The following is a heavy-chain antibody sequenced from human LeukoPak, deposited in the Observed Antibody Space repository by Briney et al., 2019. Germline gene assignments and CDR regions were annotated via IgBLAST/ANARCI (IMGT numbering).Heavy chain of an antibody. CDR2: ISADGSRT. V-gene: IGHV3-23*01. CDR3: AKDLGTTVVPVSIEYYNYGMDV. J-gene: IGHJ6*02. Sequence: GGSLRLSCAASGFTFSSYAMSWVRQAPEKGLEWVAAISADGSRTFYADSVKGRFTISRDNSDNTLSLQMSSLRADDTALFYCAKDLGTTVVPVSIEYYNYGMDVWGQGTTVIVSS. D-gene: IGHD1-7*01. CDR1: GFTFSSYA.